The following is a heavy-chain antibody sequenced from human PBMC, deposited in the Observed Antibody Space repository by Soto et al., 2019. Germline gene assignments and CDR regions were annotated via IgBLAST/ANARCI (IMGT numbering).Heavy chain of an antibody. CDR3: ARDGYCSSTSCYTQGGLYYYYGMDV. J-gene: IGHJ6*02. CDR1: DYTFTRYG. D-gene: IGHD2-2*02. Sequence: GASVKVSCKASDYTFTRYGITWVRQAPGQELEWMGWISAYNGNTNYAQKFQGRVTMTRDTSTSTAYMELRSLRSDDTAVYYCARDGYCSSTSCYTQGGLYYYYGMDVWGPGTTVTVSS. CDR2: ISAYNGNT. V-gene: IGHV1-18*01.